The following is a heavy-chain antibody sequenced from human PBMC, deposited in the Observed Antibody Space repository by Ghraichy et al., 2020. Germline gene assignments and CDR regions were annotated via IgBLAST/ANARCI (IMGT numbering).Heavy chain of an antibody. J-gene: IGHJ6*03. D-gene: IGHD6-13*01. Sequence: SQTLSLTCTVSGGSISAFYWSWIRQSPNKGLEWIGHIHHSGTTNYNPSLKSRVSLSVDTPKNQFSLTLSSGTAADTAVYYCATDGQQLTPYYFHYMDVWGKGTTVTVSS. CDR3: ATDGQQLTPYYFHYMDV. CDR2: IHHSGTT. CDR1: GGSISAFY. V-gene: IGHV4-59*01.